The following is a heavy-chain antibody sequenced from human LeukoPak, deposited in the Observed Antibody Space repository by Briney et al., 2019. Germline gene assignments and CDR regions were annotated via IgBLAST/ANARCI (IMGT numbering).Heavy chain of an antibody. Sequence: PGESLRLSCAASGFSFSTSWMHWVRQGPGKGLVWVSRISDDGSDTIYADSVKGRFTISRDNAKNTLYLQMNSLRAEDSALYYCARDRAAFGVVQVGYWGQGALVTVSS. CDR1: GFSFSTSW. CDR2: ISDDGSDT. V-gene: IGHV3-74*01. J-gene: IGHJ4*02. CDR3: ARDRAAFGVVQVGY. D-gene: IGHD3-3*01.